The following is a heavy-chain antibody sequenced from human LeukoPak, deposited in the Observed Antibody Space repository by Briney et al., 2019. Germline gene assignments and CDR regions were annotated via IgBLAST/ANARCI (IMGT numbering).Heavy chain of an antibody. Sequence: ASVKVSCKASGGTFSSYEISWVRQAPGQGLEWMGGIIPMFGTAKYAQKFQGRVTITADKSTSTSYMELRSLRSDDTAVYYCARALAQGGSFDLYYFDSWGQGSLVTVSS. D-gene: IGHD3-9*01. CDR2: IIPMFGTA. CDR1: GGTFSSYE. CDR3: ARALAQGGSFDLYYFDS. J-gene: IGHJ4*02. V-gene: IGHV1-69*06.